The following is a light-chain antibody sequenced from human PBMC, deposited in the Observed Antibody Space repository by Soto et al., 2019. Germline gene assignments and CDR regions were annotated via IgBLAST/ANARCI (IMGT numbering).Light chain of an antibody. CDR1: QSVFFNSNNKHY. CDR2: WAS. V-gene: IGKV4-1*01. Sequence: DIVMTQSPDSLAVSLVEMATINCKSSQSVFFNSNNKHYLAWYQQKPGQPPKLLIYWASTRESGVPDRFSGSGFGTDFTLTISSLQDEDVAVYYCQQYYNIPPTFGQGTKVEI. J-gene: IGKJ1*01. CDR3: QQYYNIPPT.